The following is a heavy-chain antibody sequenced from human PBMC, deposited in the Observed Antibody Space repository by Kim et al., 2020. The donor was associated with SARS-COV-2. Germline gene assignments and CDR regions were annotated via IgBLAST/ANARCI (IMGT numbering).Heavy chain of an antibody. J-gene: IGHJ5*02. Sequence: GGSLRLSCAASGFTFSSYSMNWVRQAPGKGLEWVSSISSSSSYIYYADSVKGRFTISRDNAKNSLYLQMNSLRAEDTAVYYCAREGGGSSGWSWFDPWGQGTTVTVSS. CDR2: ISSSSSYI. CDR3: AREGGGSSGWSWFDP. D-gene: IGHD6-19*01. CDR1: GFTFSSYS. V-gene: IGHV3-21*01.